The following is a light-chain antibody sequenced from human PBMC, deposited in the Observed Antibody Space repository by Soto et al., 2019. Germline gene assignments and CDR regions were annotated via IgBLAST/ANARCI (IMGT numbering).Light chain of an antibody. CDR3: NSYGGTNNYVV. Sequence: QSALTQPPSASGSPGQSVTISCTGTSSDVGGYNYVSWYRQHPGKAPQLIIYDVNKRPSGVPDRCSGSKAGNTASLTVSGLQSEDEADYFCNSYGGTNNYVVFGGGTKVTVL. V-gene: IGLV2-8*01. CDR2: DVN. CDR1: SSDVGGYNY. J-gene: IGLJ2*01.